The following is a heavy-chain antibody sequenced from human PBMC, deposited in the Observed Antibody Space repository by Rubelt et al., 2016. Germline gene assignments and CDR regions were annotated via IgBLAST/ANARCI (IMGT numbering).Heavy chain of an antibody. CDR3: ARVAVADNY. D-gene: IGHD6-19*01. Sequence: QVQLVQSGAEVKKPGASVKVSCKASGYTFTSYDINWVRQATGQGLEWMGWMNPNSGNTVLAPHFPGSVTMTRNNSISTAYRELSSLRSEDTAVYYCARVAVADNYWGQGTLVTVSS. J-gene: IGHJ4*02. V-gene: IGHV1-8*01. CDR1: GYTFTSYD. CDR2: MNPNSGNT.